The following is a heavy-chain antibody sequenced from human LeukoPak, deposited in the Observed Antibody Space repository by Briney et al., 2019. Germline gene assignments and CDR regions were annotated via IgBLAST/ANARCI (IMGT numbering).Heavy chain of an antibody. D-gene: IGHD6-13*01. V-gene: IGHV3-23*01. Sequence: GGSLRLSCAASGFTFSSYAMNWVRQAPAKGLEWVSAISGSGSSTYYADPAKGRFTISRDNSKKPRYLPMNSLTADDTAVYYCAKSHYSSSWYENWGQGTLVTVSS. CDR1: GFTFSSYA. CDR3: AKSHYSSSWYEN. J-gene: IGHJ4*02. CDR2: ISGSGSST.